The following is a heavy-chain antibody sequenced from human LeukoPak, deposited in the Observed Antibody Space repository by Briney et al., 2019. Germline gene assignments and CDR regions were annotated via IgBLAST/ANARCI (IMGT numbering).Heavy chain of an antibody. CDR1: GGSISSYY. CDR3: AREPADNWFDP. CDR2: IYYSGST. V-gene: IGHV4-59*01. J-gene: IGHJ5*02. D-gene: IGHD2-2*01. Sequence: SETLSLTCTVSGGSISSYYWSLIRQPPGKGLEWIGYIYYSGSTNYNPSLKSRVTISVDTSKNQFSLKLSSVTAADTAVYYCAREPADNWFDPWGQGTLVTVSS.